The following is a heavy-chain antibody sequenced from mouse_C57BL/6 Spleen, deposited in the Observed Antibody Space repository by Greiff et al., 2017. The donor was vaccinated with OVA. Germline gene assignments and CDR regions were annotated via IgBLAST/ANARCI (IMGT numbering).Heavy chain of an antibody. Sequence: VQLQQPGAELVMPGASVKLSCKASGYTFTSYWMHWVKQRPGQGLEWIGEIDPSDSYTNYPQKLKGKSTLTVDKSSSTAYMQLSSLTSEDSAVYYCARKRLREDFDYWGQGTTLTVSS. D-gene: IGHD1-1*01. J-gene: IGHJ2*01. CDR2: IDPSDSYT. CDR3: ARKRLREDFDY. V-gene: IGHV1-69*01. CDR1: GYTFTSYW.